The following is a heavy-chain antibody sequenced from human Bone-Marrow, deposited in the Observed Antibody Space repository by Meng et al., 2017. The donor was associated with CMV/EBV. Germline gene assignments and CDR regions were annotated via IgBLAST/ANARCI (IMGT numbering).Heavy chain of an antibody. J-gene: IGHJ4*02. Sequence: SCAASGFTFSSYVMHWVRQAPGKGLEWVAVIWYDGSSKYYADSVKGRFTISRDNSKNTLYLQMNSLRAEDTAVYYCAKTPRGELLLDYWGQGTLVTVSS. D-gene: IGHD1-26*01. CDR3: AKTPRGELLLDY. V-gene: IGHV3-33*06. CDR2: IWYDGSSK. CDR1: GFTFSSYV.